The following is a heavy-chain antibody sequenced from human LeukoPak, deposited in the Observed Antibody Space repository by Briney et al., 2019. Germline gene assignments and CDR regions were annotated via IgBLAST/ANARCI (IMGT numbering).Heavy chain of an antibody. V-gene: IGHV1-8*01. Sequence: ASVKVSCKASVYTFNRYDINWVRQATGQGLEWMGWMNPNSGNTGYAQKFQGRVTMTRNTSISTAYMELSSLRSEDTAVYYCATGRAYIVGVPAAIDWFDPWGQGTLVTVSS. CDR3: ATGRAYIVGVPAAIDWFDP. CDR1: VYTFNRYD. J-gene: IGHJ5*02. D-gene: IGHD2-2*01. CDR2: MNPNSGNT.